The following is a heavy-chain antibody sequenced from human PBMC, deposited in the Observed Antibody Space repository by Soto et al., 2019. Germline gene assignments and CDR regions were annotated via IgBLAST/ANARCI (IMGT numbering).Heavy chain of an antibody. CDR1: GGSISSGGYY. CDR2: IYYSGST. J-gene: IGHJ6*02. D-gene: IGHD3-10*01. Sequence: QVQLQESGPGLAKPSQTLSLTCTVSGGSISSGGYYWSWIRQHPGKGLEWIGYIYYSGSTYYNPSLKSRVTISVDTAKNQFSLKLSSVKAADTAVYYCARSGSGTYGMDVWGQGTTVTVSS. CDR3: ARSGSGTYGMDV. V-gene: IGHV4-31*03.